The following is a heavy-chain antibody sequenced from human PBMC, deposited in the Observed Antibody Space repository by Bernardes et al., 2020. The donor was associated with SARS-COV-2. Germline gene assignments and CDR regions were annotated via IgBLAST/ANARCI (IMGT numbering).Heavy chain of an antibody. V-gene: IGHV3-33*01. J-gene: IGHJ6*02. D-gene: IGHD5-18*01. Sequence: GRSLSLSCAASGFTSSSYGMHGGRQAPGKGLERGAVIWYDGSNKYYPDPVKGRFTIPRDNSKNTLYLQMNSLRAEDTAVYYCAGVTAMTNYYGMDVWGQGTTVTVSS. CDR3: AGVTAMTNYYGMDV. CDR2: IWYDGSNK. CDR1: GFTSSSYG.